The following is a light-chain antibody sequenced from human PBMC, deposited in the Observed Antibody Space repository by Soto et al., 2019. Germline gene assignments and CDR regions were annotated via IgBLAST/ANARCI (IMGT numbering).Light chain of an antibody. CDR3: QVRTNWSIA. CDR2: GVS. J-gene: IGKJ5*01. Sequence: ELVLTHSPGTLSLSPCERATLSFSASQSLSSRNLAWYQQKPGQAPRPLIYGVSNRATGIPARFSGTGSGTDFTLTINNLEPEDFAVYYCQVRTNWSIAFGRGTRLEI. V-gene: IGKV3-11*01. CDR1: QSLSSRN.